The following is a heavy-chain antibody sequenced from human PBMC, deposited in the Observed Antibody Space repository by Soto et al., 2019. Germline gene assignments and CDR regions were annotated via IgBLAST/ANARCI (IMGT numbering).Heavy chain of an antibody. CDR2: ISSSSSYI. CDR3: ARGPNTAVAGRFDY. Sequence: GSLRLSCAASGFTFSSYSMNWVRQAPGKGLEWVSSISSSSSYIYYADSVKGRFTISRDNAENSLYLQMNSLRDEDTAVYYCARGPNTAVAGRFDYWGQGTLVTVSS. V-gene: IGHV3-21*01. CDR1: GFTFSSYS. D-gene: IGHD6-19*01. J-gene: IGHJ4*02.